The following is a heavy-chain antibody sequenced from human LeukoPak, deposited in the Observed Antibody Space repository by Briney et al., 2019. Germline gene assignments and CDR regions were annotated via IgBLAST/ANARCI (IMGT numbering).Heavy chain of an antibody. CDR1: GGSFSGYY. J-gene: IGHJ4*02. D-gene: IGHD3-16*02. CDR3: ARGLYAWGSYRYYYLDY. Sequence: SETLSLTCAVYGGSFSGYYWSWIRQPPGKGLEWIGEINHSGSTNYNPSLKSRVTISVDTSKNQFSLKLSSVTAADTAVYYCARGLYAWGSYRYYYLDYWGQGTLVTVSS. V-gene: IGHV4-34*01. CDR2: INHSGST.